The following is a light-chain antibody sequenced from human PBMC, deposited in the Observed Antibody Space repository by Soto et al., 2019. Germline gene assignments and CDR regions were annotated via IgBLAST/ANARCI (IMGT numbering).Light chain of an antibody. CDR3: QQYSDWPRT. V-gene: IGKV3-15*01. CDR1: PSVSSN. Sequence: EIVMTQSPATLSVSPGESATLSCRASPSVSSNLAWYQHKPGQAPRLLIYGTSTRATGIPARFSGSGSGTDFTLTISSLQSEDFAVYYCQQYSDWPRTFGQGTKLEIK. CDR2: GTS. J-gene: IGKJ2*01.